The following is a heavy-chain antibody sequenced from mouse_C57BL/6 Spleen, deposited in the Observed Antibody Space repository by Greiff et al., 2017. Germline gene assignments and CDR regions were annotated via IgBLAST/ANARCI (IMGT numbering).Heavy chain of an antibody. Sequence: QVQLQQSGAELARPGASVKMSCKASGYTFTSYTMHWVKQRPGQGLEWIGYINPSRGYTKYNQKFKDKATLTADKSSSTAYMQLSSLTSEDSAVYYCASSTVVATDYAMDYWGQGTSVTVSS. D-gene: IGHD1-1*01. CDR3: ASSTVVATDYAMDY. V-gene: IGHV1-4*01. CDR1: GYTFTSYT. CDR2: INPSRGYT. J-gene: IGHJ4*01.